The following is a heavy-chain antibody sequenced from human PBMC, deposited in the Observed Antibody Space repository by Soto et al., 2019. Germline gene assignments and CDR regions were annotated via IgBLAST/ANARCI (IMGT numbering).Heavy chain of an antibody. V-gene: IGHV1-18*01. J-gene: IGHJ6*02. CDR1: GYIFSDYG. CDR3: ARKPYSHYYGMDV. Sequence: ASVKVSCKASGYIFSDYGINWVRLAPGQGLEWMGWIIPYNDNTRYAENFQGRVTLTTDTSTNTVYMELRSLTPDDTGVYFCARKPYSHYYGMDVWGQGTSVTVSS. CDR2: IIPYNDNT. D-gene: IGHD2-21*01.